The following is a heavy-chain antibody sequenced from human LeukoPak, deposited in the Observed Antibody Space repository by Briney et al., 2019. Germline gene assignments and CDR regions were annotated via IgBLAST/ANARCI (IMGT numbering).Heavy chain of an antibody. CDR1: GFTFSSYS. CDR2: ISSSSSYI. Sequence: PGGSLRLSCAASGFTFSSYSMNWVRQAPGKGLEWVSSISSSSSYIYYADSVKGRFTISRDNAKNSLYLQMNSLRAEDTAVYYCARDRGYYDSSGYYNFDYWGQGTLVTVSS. D-gene: IGHD3-22*01. V-gene: IGHV3-21*01. CDR3: ARDRGYYDSSGYYNFDY. J-gene: IGHJ4*02.